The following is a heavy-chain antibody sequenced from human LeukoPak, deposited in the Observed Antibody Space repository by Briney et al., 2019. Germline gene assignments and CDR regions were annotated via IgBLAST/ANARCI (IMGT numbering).Heavy chain of an antibody. CDR3: ARGVEMATITNWFDP. CDR2: INHSGST. Sequence: PGGSLRLSCAASGFIFSNYGMNWVRQAPGKGLEWIGEINHSGSTNYNPSLKSRVTISVDTSKNQFSLKLSSVTAADTAVYYCARGVEMATITNWFDPWGQGTLVTVSS. J-gene: IGHJ5*02. D-gene: IGHD5-24*01. V-gene: IGHV4-34*01. CDR1: GFIFSNYG.